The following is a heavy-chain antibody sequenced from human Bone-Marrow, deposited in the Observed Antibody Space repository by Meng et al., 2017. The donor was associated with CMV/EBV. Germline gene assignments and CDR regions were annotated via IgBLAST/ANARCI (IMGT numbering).Heavy chain of an antibody. CDR3: ARDRNYDFWSGYPLD. CDR2: IYYSGST. CDR1: GSVSSGSYY. Sequence: GSVSSGSYYWSWIRQPPGKGLEWIGYIYYSGSTNYNPSLKSRVTISVDTSKNQFSLKLSSVTAVDTAVYYCARDRNYDFWSGYPLDWGQGTLVTVSS. J-gene: IGHJ4*02. V-gene: IGHV4-61*01. D-gene: IGHD3-3*01.